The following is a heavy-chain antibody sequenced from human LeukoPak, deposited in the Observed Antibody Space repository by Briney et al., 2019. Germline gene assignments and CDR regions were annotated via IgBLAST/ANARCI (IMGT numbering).Heavy chain of an antibody. Sequence: ASVKVSCKASGYTFTGYNIHWVRQAPGQGHEWMGWIKPNSGDTNYAQKFQGRVTMTRDTSISTVYMELSRLRFDDTAVYYYASGRTIFYYYMDVWGKGTTVTISS. V-gene: IGHV1-2*02. D-gene: IGHD2-15*01. CDR1: GYTFTGYN. CDR3: ASGRTIFYYYMDV. J-gene: IGHJ6*03. CDR2: IKPNSGDT.